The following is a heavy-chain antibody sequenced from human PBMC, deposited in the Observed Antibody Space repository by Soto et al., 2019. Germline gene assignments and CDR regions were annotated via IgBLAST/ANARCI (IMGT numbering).Heavy chain of an antibody. CDR3: AQTPPKWVEFHY. CDR2: MSPNSGNT. Sequence: HVQLVQSGAEVKKPGASVTVSCKASGDTFTNYDINWFRQAAGQGLEWMGWMSPNSGNTGYAQKFQGRVTMTRTTSISTAYMELSSLISEDTAVYYCAQTPPKWVEFHYWGQGTLVTVSS. V-gene: IGHV1-8*01. J-gene: IGHJ4*02. D-gene: IGHD1-26*01. CDR1: GDTFTNYD.